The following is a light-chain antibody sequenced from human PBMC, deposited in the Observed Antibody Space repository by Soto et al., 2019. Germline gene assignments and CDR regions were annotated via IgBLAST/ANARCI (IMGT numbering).Light chain of an antibody. V-gene: IGKV1-5*03. J-gene: IGKJ1*01. CDR2: KAS. CDR3: QQYGSYSRA. CDR1: QTISSW. Sequence: DIQMTQSPSTLSGSVGDRVTIACRASQTISSWLAWYQQKPGKAPKLLIYKASTIKSGVPSRFSGSGSGTEFSLTISSLQPDDFAFYYCQQYGSYSRAFGQGTKVEMK.